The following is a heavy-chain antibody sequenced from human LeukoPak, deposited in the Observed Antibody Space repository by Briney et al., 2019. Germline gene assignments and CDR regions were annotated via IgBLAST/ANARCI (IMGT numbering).Heavy chain of an antibody. D-gene: IGHD1-26*01. CDR2: ISSSSSYI. V-gene: IGHV3-21*01. CDR3: ARVPGSSVGLAYFDP. Sequence: GSCRLSCAASGFTFSTYSSNWVRQAPGKGLEWVSSISSSSSYIYYADSVKGRFTISRDNAKNSLYLQMNSLRAEDAAVYHCARVPGSSVGLAYFDPWGRGKPVSVSS. CDR1: GFTFSTYS. J-gene: IGHJ2*01.